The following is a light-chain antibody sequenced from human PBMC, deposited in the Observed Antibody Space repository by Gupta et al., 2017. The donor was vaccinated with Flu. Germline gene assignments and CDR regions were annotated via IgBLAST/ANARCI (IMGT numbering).Light chain of an antibody. CDR1: QSRVQSDRSTY. CDR2: KVS. Sequence: VTLGQPAANTCRSSQSRVQSDRSTYLHWFQQRPGQSPRRLIYKVSSREGGVPDRFSGSGSGTDFTLKISRVEADDVGVYYCKQSKGWPYAFGQGTKLEI. J-gene: IGKJ2*01. V-gene: IGKV2-30*02. CDR3: KQSKGWPYA.